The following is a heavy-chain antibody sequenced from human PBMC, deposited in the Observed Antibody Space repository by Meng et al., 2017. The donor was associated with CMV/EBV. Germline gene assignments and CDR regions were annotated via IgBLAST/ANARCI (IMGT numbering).Heavy chain of an antibody. CDR3: ASSVPAAMEYSSSPGNYYGMDV. CDR1: GYTFTSYG. D-gene: IGHD2-2*01. J-gene: IGHJ6*02. V-gene: IGHV1-18*01. CDR2: ISAYNGNT. Sequence: ASVKVSCKASGYTFTSYGISWVRQAPGQGLEWMGWISAYNGNTNYAQKLQGRVTMTTDTSTSTAYMELRSLRSDDTAVYYCASSVPAAMEYSSSPGNYYGMDVWGQGTTVTVSS.